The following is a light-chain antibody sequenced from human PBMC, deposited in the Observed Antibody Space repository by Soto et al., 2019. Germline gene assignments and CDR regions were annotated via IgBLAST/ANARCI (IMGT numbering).Light chain of an antibody. CDR3: QQYYPTPMYI. V-gene: IGKV4-1*01. Sequence: DIVMTQSPDSLAVSLGERATINCKSSQSVLSTSNNRKYLGWYQQKPGQPPKLLIYWASTRESGVSDRFTASESGTDFSLTISSLQPEDVAVYYFQQYYPTPMYIFGQGTRLEIK. J-gene: IGKJ2*01. CDR1: QSVLSTSNNRKY. CDR2: WAS.